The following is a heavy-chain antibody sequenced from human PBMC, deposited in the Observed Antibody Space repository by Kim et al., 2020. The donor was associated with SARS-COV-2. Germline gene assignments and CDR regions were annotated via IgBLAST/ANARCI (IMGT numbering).Heavy chain of an antibody. Sequence: SETLSLTCSVSGGSISSDSYYWGWIRQPPGKGLEWIGSVSYSGRTYYNLSLKSRVTISVDTSKNHFSLKLSSVTAADTAVYYCARRPLTYWDDWFFGLWGRGTLVTVSS. CDR1: GGSISSDSYY. V-gene: IGHV4-39*02. J-gene: IGHJ2*01. CDR3: ARRPLTYWDDWFFGL. CDR2: VSYSGRT. D-gene: IGHD2-8*02.